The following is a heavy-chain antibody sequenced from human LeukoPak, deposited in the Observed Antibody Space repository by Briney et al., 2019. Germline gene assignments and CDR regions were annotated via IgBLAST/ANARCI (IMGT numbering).Heavy chain of an antibody. CDR3: ATQERCSWYGDLDY. CDR1: GFTFSSYA. V-gene: IGHV3-23*01. Sequence: GGSLRLSCAASGFTFSSYAMSWVRQAPGKGLEWVSTISGTGGSTYYADSVKGQFTISRDNSKNTLSLQMNSLRAEDTAVYYCATQERCSWYGDLDYGGQGTLVTVP. J-gene: IGHJ4*02. CDR2: ISGTGGST. D-gene: IGHD5-24*01.